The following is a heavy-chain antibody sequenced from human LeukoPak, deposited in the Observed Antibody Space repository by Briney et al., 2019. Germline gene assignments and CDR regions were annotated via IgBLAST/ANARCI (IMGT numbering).Heavy chain of an antibody. D-gene: IGHD1/OR15-1a*01. V-gene: IGHV3-23*01. Sequence: PGGALRLSRAASGFIFTNYAMSWVRQAPGKGLEWVSIISTSGSPTYYADSVKGRFTISRDNSKNTVYLQMNSLRAEDTAIYYCAKRPTGNNPFDYWGQGALVTVSS. CDR3: AKRPTGNNPFDY. J-gene: IGHJ4*02. CDR2: ISTSGSPT. CDR1: GFIFTNYA.